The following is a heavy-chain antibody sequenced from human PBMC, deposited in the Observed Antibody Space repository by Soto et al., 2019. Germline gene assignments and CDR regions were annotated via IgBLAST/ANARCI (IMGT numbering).Heavy chain of an antibody. CDR1: GGTFSSYT. V-gene: IGHV1-69*02. CDR2: IIPILGIA. CDR3: AVEVVGAIETGGVGYYFDY. J-gene: IGHJ4*02. Sequence: QVQLVQSGAEVKKPGSSVKVSCKASGGTFSSYTISWVRQAPGQGLEWMGRIIPILGIANYAQKFQGRVTIPAHKSASTAYRELGSLRSEDTAVYYCAVEVVGAIETGGVGYYFDYWGQGTLVTVSS. D-gene: IGHD1-26*01.